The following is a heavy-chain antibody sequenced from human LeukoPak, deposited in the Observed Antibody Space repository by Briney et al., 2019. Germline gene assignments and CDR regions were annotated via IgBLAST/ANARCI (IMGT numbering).Heavy chain of an antibody. V-gene: IGHV4-39*07. D-gene: IGHD5-12*01. Sequence: PSETLSLTCTVSGGSISSSSYYWGWIRQPPGKGLEWIGSIYYSGSTYYNPSLKSRATISVDTSKNQFSLKLSSVTAADTAVYYCARGGYSGYVAWFDPWGQGTLVTVSS. J-gene: IGHJ5*02. CDR3: ARGGYSGYVAWFDP. CDR2: IYYSGST. CDR1: GGSISSSSYY.